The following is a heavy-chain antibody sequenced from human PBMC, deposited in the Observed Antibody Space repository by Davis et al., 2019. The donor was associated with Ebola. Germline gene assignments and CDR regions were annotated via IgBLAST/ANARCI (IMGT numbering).Heavy chain of an antibody. V-gene: IGHV1-69*04. D-gene: IGHD4-17*01. CDR1: GGTFSSYA. CDR2: IIPILGIA. Sequence: SVKVSCKASGGTFSSYAISWVRQAPGQGLEWMGRIIPILGIANYAQKFQGRVTITADKSTSTAYMELSSLRSEDTAVYYCARDAIGASQLTMTTVTNWFDPWGQGTLVTVSS. J-gene: IGHJ5*02. CDR3: ARDAIGASQLTMTTVTNWFDP.